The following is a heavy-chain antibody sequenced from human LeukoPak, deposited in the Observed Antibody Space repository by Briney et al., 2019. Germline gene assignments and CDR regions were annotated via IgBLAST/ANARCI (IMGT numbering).Heavy chain of an antibody. Sequence: GGSLTLTRQASAFTFTSTWMHWLPQAPGKGPMWVSRIHSDGTTTIYADSVKGRFTISRDNGKTTLYLQMNGLRAQDMAVYYRGRPTSGSYLGYYFDYWGQGNLDTVSS. CDR1: AFTFTSTW. J-gene: IGHJ4*02. V-gene: IGHV3-74*01. D-gene: IGHD1-26*01. CDR3: GRPTSGSYLGYYFDY. CDR2: IHSDGTTT.